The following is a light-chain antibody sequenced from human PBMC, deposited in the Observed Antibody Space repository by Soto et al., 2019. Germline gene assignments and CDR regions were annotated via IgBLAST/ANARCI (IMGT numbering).Light chain of an antibody. Sequence: EIVLTQSPGTLSLSPGERATLSCRASQSISSGYLAWYQQKPGQAPRLLIYGASSRATGIPDRFSGSGSETDFTLTIIRLEPEDFAVYYCQRYGTSLTWTFGQGTKVDIK. CDR3: QRYGTSLTWT. CDR2: GAS. J-gene: IGKJ1*01. CDR1: QSISSGY. V-gene: IGKV3-20*01.